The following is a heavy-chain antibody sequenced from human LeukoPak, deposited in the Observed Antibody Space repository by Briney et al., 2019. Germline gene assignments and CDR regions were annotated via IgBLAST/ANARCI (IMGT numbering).Heavy chain of an antibody. CDR2: IYYSGST. V-gene: IGHV4-39*07. J-gene: IGHJ4*02. CDR1: GGSISSSSYY. D-gene: IGHD4-17*01. Sequence: PSETLSLTCTVSGGSISSSSYYWGWIRQPPGKGLEWIGSIYYSGSTYYNPSLKSRVTISVDTSKNQFSLKLSSVTAADTAVYYCARDVTTVTSSYFDYWGQGTLVTVSS. CDR3: ARDVTTVTSSYFDY.